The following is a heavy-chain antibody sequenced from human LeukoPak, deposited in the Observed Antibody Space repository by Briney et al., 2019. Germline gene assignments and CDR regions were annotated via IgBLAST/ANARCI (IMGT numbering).Heavy chain of an antibody. Sequence: SGPTLVNPTQTLTLTCTFSGFSLSTSGVGVGWIRQPPGKALEWLALIYWNDDKRYSPSLKSRLTITKDTSKNQVVLSMTNMDPMDTATYYCAHRPHYYDVIGFLSFDYWGQGIVVTVSS. CDR3: AHRPHYYDVIGFLSFDY. D-gene: IGHD3-22*01. J-gene: IGHJ4*02. CDR2: IYWNDDK. V-gene: IGHV2-5*01. CDR1: GFSLSTSGVG.